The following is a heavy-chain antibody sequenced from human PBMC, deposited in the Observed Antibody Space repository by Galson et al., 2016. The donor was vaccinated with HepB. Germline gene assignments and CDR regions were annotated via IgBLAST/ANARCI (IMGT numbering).Heavy chain of an antibody. V-gene: IGHV3-7*03. J-gene: IGHJ6*02. CDR2: IKQDGSEK. Sequence: SLRLSCAASGFTLSSYWMNWVRQAPGKGLEWVANIKQDGSEKYYVDSVKGRFTISRDNAKNSLYLQMNSLRAEDTAVYYCAGYGLWGLPHDDYYYGMDVWGQGTTVTVSS. D-gene: IGHD1-26*01. CDR3: AGYGLWGLPHDDYYYGMDV. CDR1: GFTLSSYW.